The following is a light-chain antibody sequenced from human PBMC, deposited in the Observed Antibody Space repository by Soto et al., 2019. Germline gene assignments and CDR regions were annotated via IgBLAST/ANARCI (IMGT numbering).Light chain of an antibody. CDR2: GAS. V-gene: IGKV3-20*01. Sequence: DIGLTQSPATLSLSPGERATPSCRASQSVSNNYLAWYQQKPGQAPRLLIYGASNRATGIPDRFSGSGSGTDFTLTISRLEPEDFAVYYCQQYGSSGTFGQGTKV. CDR1: QSVSNNY. J-gene: IGKJ1*01. CDR3: QQYGSSGT.